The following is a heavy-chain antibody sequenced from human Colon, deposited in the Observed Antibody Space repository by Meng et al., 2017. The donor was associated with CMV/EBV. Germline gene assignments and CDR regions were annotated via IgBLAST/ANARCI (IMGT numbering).Heavy chain of an antibody. V-gene: IGHV1-8*01. CDR1: GYTFTSYD. J-gene: IGHJ4*02. CDR2: MNPNSGNT. D-gene: IGHD2-15*01. Sequence: ASVKVSCKASGYTFTSYDINWVRQATGQGLEWMGWMNPNSGNTGYAQKFQGRVTMTRNTSISTAYMELSSLRSEDTAVYYCARERGGIQLWSCFIVVVVAAVPFDYWGQGTLVTVSS. CDR3: ARERGGIQLWSCFIVVVVAAVPFDY.